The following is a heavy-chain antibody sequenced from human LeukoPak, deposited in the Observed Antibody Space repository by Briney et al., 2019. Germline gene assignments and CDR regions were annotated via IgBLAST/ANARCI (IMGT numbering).Heavy chain of an antibody. CDR2: INHSGST. J-gene: IGHJ6*02. Sequence: SETLSLTCAVYGGSFSGYYWSWIRQPPGKGLEWIGEINHSGSTNYNPSLKSRVTISVDTSKNQFSLKLSSVTAADTAVYYCARVKSPYYYYGMDVWGQGTTVTVSS. CDR3: ARVKSPYYYYGMDV. V-gene: IGHV4-34*01. CDR1: GGSFSGYY.